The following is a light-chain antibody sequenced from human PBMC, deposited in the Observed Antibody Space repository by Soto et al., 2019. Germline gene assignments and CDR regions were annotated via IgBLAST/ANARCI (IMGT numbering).Light chain of an antibody. CDR2: GAS. V-gene: IGKV3-20*01. CDR1: QSVSSSY. J-gene: IGKJ2*02. CDR3: QQYGSSCT. Sequence: EIVLTQSPGTLSLSPGERATLSCRASQSVSSSYLAWYQQKPGQAPRLLIYGASSRATGIPDRFSGSGSGTDFTLNISRLEPEDFAVYYCQQYGSSCTFGQGTKLEIK.